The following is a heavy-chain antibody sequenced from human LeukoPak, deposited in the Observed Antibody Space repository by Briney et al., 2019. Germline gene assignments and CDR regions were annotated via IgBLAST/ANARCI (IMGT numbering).Heavy chain of an antibody. V-gene: IGHV1-69*05. Sequence: SVKVSCKASGGTFSSYAISWVRQAPGQGLEWMGGIIPIFGTANYAQKLQGRVTMTTDTSTSTAYMELRSLRSDDTAVCYCALNYDFWSGYPYDAFDIWGQGTMVTVSS. CDR1: GGTFSSYA. CDR2: IIPIFGTA. D-gene: IGHD3-3*01. CDR3: ALNYDFWSGYPYDAFDI. J-gene: IGHJ3*02.